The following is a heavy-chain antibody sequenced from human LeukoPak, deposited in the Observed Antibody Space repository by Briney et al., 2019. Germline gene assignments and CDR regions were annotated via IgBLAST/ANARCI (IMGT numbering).Heavy chain of an antibody. J-gene: IGHJ4*02. CDR2: ISGSGGST. CDR1: GFTFSSYA. V-gene: IGHV3-23*01. CDR3: ASLDIVATMGGY. D-gene: IGHD5-12*01. Sequence: GGSLRLSCAASGFTFSSYAMSWVRQAPGKGLEWVSAISGSGGSTYYADSVKGRFTISRDNSRNTLYLQMNSLRAEDTAVYYCASLDIVATMGGYWGQGTLVTVSS.